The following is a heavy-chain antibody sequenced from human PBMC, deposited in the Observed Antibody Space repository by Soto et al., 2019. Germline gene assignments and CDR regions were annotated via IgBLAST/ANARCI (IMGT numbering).Heavy chain of an antibody. J-gene: IGHJ3*01. CDR2: ITGNSARI. CDR1: DSTIRRYA. Sequence: GSLRLSCAASDSTIRRYAMRWVRQAPGKGLEWVSGITGNSARIYYADSVKGRFSISRDNSKNTLYLQMDTLRAEDTAAYYCAKNGDFDYDAFDVWGQGTVVTVSS. CDR3: AKNGDFDYDAFDV. V-gene: IGHV3-23*01. D-gene: IGHD3-16*01.